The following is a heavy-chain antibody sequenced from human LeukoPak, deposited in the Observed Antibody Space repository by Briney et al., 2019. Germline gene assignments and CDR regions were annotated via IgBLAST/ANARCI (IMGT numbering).Heavy chain of an antibody. D-gene: IGHD3-22*01. CDR2: IKYDENEK. J-gene: IGHJ4*02. CDR3: ARDRHYYESTGYFFDS. CDR1: GFTFGSYW. Sequence: GGSLRLSCAASGFTFGSYWMSWVRQAPGKGLEWVANIKYDENEKYYVASVKGRFTISRDNAKNSLYLQMNNLRAEDTALYYCARDRHYYESTGYFFDSWGQGTLVTVSS. V-gene: IGHV3-7*01.